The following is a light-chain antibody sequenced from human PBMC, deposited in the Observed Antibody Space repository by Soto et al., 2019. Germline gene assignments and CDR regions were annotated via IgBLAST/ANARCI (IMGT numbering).Light chain of an antibody. CDR1: QSISSY. V-gene: IGKV1-39*01. Sequence: DIQMTQSPSSLSASVGDRVTITCLASQSISSYLNWYQQKPGKAPKVLIYAASSLQSGVPSRFSGIGSGTDFTLSISSLQPEDVATYYCQQSYSGPLTFGGGTKVEIK. CDR2: AAS. CDR3: QQSYSGPLT. J-gene: IGKJ4*01.